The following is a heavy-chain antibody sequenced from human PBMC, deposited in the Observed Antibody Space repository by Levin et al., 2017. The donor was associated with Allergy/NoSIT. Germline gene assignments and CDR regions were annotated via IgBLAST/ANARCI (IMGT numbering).Heavy chain of an antibody. Sequence: PSETLSLTCSVSGGSISSGDYYWSWIRQPPGKGLEWIGCVSDSGSTDYNPSLRSRLIISVDTSNNQFSLRLSSVTAADTAVYYCVRGTRVTGATDAFEIWGQGTMVTVSS. D-gene: IGHD1-7*01. V-gene: IGHV4-30-4*01. CDR3: VRGTRVTGATDAFEI. CDR1: GGSISSGDYY. CDR2: VSDSGST. J-gene: IGHJ3*02.